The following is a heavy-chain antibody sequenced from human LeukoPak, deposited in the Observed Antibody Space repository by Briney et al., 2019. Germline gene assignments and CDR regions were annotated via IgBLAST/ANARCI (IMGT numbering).Heavy chain of an antibody. CDR1: GYTFNMYS. Sequence: ASVKVSCKASGYTFNMYSINWVRQAPGQGPEWVGWINAHTGNPTYAQGFTGRFVFSLDTSVSTAYLQISSLRAEDTAVYYCAREVLRLDYWGQGTLVTVSS. CDR2: INAHTGNP. V-gene: IGHV7-4-1*02. CDR3: AREVLRLDY. J-gene: IGHJ4*02.